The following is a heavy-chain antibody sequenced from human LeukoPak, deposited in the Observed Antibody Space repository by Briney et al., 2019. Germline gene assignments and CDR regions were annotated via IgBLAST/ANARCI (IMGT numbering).Heavy chain of an antibody. J-gene: IGHJ4*02. Sequence: GGSLRLSCTVSGFTVSSNSMSWVRQAPGKGLEWVSFIYSDNTHYSDSVKGRFTISRDNSKNTLYLQMNSLRAEDTAVYYCARRAGAYSHPYWGQGTLVTVSS. CDR1: GFTVSSNS. V-gene: IGHV3-53*01. CDR3: ARRAGAYSHPY. D-gene: IGHD4/OR15-4a*01. CDR2: IYSDNT.